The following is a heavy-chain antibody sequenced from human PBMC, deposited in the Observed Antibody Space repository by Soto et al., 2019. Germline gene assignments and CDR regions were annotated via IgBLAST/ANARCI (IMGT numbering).Heavy chain of an antibody. J-gene: IGHJ5*02. D-gene: IGHD2-15*01. CDR2: MNPNTGNT. Sequence: QVQLVQSGAEVKKPGASVRVSCKASGYTFTSSDVYWVRQATGQGLELMGWMNPNTGNTGYAQKFQGRVTMTKNTTISTAYMELSSLRSEDAAVYYCARGSKHCSGGSCYSDWFDPWGQGTPVTVSS. CDR3: ARGSKHCSGGSCYSDWFDP. CDR1: GYTFTSSD. V-gene: IGHV1-8*01.